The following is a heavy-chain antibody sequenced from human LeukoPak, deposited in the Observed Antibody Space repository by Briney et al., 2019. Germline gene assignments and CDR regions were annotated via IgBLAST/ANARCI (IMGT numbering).Heavy chain of an antibody. D-gene: IGHD6-25*01. V-gene: IGHV3-23*01. CDR2: ISGSGGST. Sequence: PGGSLRLSCAASGFTFSSYAMSWVRQAPGKGLEWVSAISGSGGSTYYADSVGGRFTISRDNSKNTLYLQMNSLRAEDTAIYYCAKDQQRTVPTRGAFDIWGQGTMVTVSS. J-gene: IGHJ3*02. CDR1: GFTFSSYA. CDR3: AKDQQRTVPTRGAFDI.